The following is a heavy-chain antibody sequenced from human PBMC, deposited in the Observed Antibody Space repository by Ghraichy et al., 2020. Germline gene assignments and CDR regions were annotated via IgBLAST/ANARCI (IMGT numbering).Heavy chain of an antibody. D-gene: IGHD5-24*01. CDR2: IFHSGST. CDR3: AALDTRQFLLSHFDL. J-gene: IGHJ4*02. Sequence: ESLNISCTVSGYSMSSGYYWGWTRQSPGKGLEWIAIIFHSGSTYSNPSLESRVTISIDTSNNQVSLRLSSVTAADTAVYYCAALDTRQFLLSHFDLWGQGILVTVSS. CDR1: GYSMSSGYY. V-gene: IGHV4-38-2*02.